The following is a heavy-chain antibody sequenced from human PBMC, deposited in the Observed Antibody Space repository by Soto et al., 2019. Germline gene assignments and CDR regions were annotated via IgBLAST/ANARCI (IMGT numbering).Heavy chain of an antibody. CDR1: GGSISPYY. D-gene: IGHD5-12*01. CDR2: IYHSGST. V-gene: IGHV4-59*01. Sequence: TSETLSLTCTVSGGSISPYYWTWIRQPPRKGLEWIGYIYHSGSTNYNPSLKSRVTISVDGSKNQFSLKLTSVTAADTAVYYCARVRGFSGYDLDYWGQGTLVTVSS. J-gene: IGHJ4*02. CDR3: ARVRGFSGYDLDY.